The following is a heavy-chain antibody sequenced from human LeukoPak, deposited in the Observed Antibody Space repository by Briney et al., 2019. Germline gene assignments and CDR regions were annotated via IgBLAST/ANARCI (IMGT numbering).Heavy chain of an antibody. CDR3: AREGAEVTAVYFDY. Sequence: GASVKVSCKASGGTCISYAISWVRQATGQGLEWMGGIIPIFGTANYAQKFQGRVTITADESTSTAYMELSSLRSEDTAVYYCAREGAEVTAVYFDYWGQGTLVTVSS. J-gene: IGHJ4*02. V-gene: IGHV1-69*13. D-gene: IGHD2-21*02. CDR1: GGTCISYA. CDR2: IIPIFGTA.